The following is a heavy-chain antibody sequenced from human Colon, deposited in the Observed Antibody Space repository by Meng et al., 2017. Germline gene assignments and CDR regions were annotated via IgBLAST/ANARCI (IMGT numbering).Heavy chain of an antibody. Sequence: QVQLQQRGAGLLKPSETLSLTCAAYGCAFSGSYWSWIRQPPGKGLEWIGEIDHSGSTNYNPSLKSRVTISVDTSKNQFSLKLTSVTAADTAVYYCAREPLRYLLGIAAAGTAPHYFDYWGQGTLVTVSS. CDR3: AREPLRYLLGIAAAGTAPHYFDY. V-gene: IGHV4-34*01. CDR2: IDHSGST. CDR1: GCAFSGSY. J-gene: IGHJ4*02. D-gene: IGHD6-13*01.